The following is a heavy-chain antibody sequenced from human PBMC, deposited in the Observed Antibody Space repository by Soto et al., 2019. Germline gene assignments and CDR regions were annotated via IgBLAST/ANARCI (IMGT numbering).Heavy chain of an antibody. D-gene: IGHD7-27*01. CDR2: IYWNDDK. J-gene: IGHJ4*02. Sequence: SGPTLVNPTQTLTLTCTFSGFSLSTSEVGVGWIRQPPGKALEWLALIYWNDDKRYSPSLKSRLTITKDTSKNQVVLTMTNMDPVDTATYYCAHGLQDWGSSSYIDYWGQGTLVTVSS. CDR3: AHGLQDWGSSSYIDY. V-gene: IGHV2-5*01. CDR1: GFSLSTSEVG.